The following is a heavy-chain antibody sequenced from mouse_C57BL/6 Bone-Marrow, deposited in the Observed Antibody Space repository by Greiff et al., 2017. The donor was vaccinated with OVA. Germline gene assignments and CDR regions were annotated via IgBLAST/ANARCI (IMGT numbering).Heavy chain of an antibody. CDR2: ISDGGSYT. CDR1: GFTFSSYA. CDR3: ARADYYGSSWFAY. D-gene: IGHD1-1*01. J-gene: IGHJ3*01. Sequence: EVQGVESGGGLVKPGGSLKLSCAASGFTFSSYAMSWVRQTPEKRLEWVATISDGGSYTYYPDNVKGRFPISRDNAKNNLYLQMSHLKSEDTAMYYCARADYYGSSWFAYWGQGTLVTVSA. V-gene: IGHV5-4*01.